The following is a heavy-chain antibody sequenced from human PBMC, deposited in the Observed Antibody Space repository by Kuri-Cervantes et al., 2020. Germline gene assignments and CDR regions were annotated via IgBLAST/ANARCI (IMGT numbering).Heavy chain of an antibody. CDR3: ARAIPPYDILTGSPTGA. V-gene: IGHV3-9*01. J-gene: IGHJ5*02. CDR1: GFTFDDYA. D-gene: IGHD3-9*01. Sequence: SLKISCAASGFTFDDYAMHWVRQAPGKGLEWVSGISWNSGSIGYADSVKGRFTISRDNSKNTLYLQMNSLRAEDTAVYYCARAIPPYDILTGSPTGAWGQGTLVTVSS. CDR2: ISWNSGSI.